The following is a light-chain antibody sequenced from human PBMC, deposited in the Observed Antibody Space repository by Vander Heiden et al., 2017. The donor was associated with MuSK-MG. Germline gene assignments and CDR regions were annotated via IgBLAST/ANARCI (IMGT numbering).Light chain of an antibody. J-gene: IGKJ1*01. CDR2: DAS. CDR1: QGISNY. CDR3: QKYDSAPWT. V-gene: IGKV1-27*01. Sequence: DIQTTQSPPSLSASVGDRVTITCRASQGISNYLAWYQQNPGKVPKLPIYDASTLQSGVPSRFSGSGSGTDFTLTISSLQPEDVATYYCQKYDSAPWTFGQGTKVEIK.